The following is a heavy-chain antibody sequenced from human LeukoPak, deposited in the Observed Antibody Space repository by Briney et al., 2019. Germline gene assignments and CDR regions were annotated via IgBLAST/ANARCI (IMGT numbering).Heavy chain of an antibody. CDR2: IKQDGSET. D-gene: IGHD4-23*01. Sequence: GGSLRLSCTVSGFTFNNYWMNWVRQAPGKGLEWVGNIKQDGSETYFGDSVKGRFTISRDNAKNTLYLQMNTLRAEDTAVYYCARDLDFRGYSTFEYWGQGTLVTVSS. CDR1: GFTFNNYW. V-gene: IGHV3-7*01. CDR3: ARDLDFRGYSTFEY. J-gene: IGHJ4*02.